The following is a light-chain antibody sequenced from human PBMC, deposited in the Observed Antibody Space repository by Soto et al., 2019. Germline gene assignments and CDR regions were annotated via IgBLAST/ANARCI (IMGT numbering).Light chain of an antibody. Sequence: EIVMTQSPATLSVSPGERATLSCRASQSISSNLAWYQQKPGQAPSPLLYGASTRATRIPARFSGSGSGTDLTLTISSLQSEDFAVYYCHQYNNWPPGTFGQGTKLEI. J-gene: IGKJ2*02. CDR1: QSISSN. CDR2: GAS. V-gene: IGKV3-15*01. CDR3: HQYNNWPPGT.